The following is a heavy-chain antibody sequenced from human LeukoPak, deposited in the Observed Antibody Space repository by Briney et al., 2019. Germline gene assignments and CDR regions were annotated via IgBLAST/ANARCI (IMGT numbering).Heavy chain of an antibody. J-gene: IGHJ6*03. CDR2: IYYSGSA. D-gene: IGHD3-16*01. CDR1: GDSITSTSYY. Sequence: PSETLSLTCTVSGDSITSTSYYWGWIRQPPGKGLEWIGSIYYSGSADYSPSLKSRVTLSVDTSKNQFSLKMTSVTAADTAVYYCARRGGYFYMDVWGKGTTVTVSS. CDR3: ARRGGYFYMDV. V-gene: IGHV4-39*07.